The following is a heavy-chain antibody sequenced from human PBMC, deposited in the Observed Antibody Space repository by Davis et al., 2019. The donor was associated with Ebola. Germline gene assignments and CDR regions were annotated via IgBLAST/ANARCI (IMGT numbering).Heavy chain of an antibody. J-gene: IGHJ4*02. Sequence: GESLKISCAASGFTFSSYAMSWVRQAPGKGLEWVSAISGSGGSTYYADSVKGRFTISRDNSKNTLYLQMNSLRAEDTAVYYCAKVSGSGGFDYWGQGTLVTVSS. V-gene: IGHV3-23*01. CDR2: ISGSGGST. CDR1: GFTFSSYA. CDR3: AKVSGSGGFDY. D-gene: IGHD1-26*01.